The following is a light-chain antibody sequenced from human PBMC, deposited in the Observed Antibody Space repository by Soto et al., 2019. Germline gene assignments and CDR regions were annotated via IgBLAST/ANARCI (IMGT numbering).Light chain of an antibody. V-gene: IGKV1-8*01. CDR2: AAS. CDR3: HQYYSYPWT. J-gene: IGKJ1*01. CDR1: QGISSY. Sequence: AIRMTQSPSSFSASTGDRGTITCRASQGISSYLAWYQQKPGKAPKLLIYAASTLQSGVPSRFSGSGSGTDFTLTISCLQSEDFATYYCHQYYSYPWTCGQGTKVEIK.